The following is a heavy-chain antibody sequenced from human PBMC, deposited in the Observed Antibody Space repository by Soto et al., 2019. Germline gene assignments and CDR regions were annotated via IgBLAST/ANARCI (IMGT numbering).Heavy chain of an antibody. CDR1: GFTFSSYA. D-gene: IGHD4-17*01. J-gene: IGHJ4*02. Sequence: GGSLRLSCAASGFTFSSYAMSWVRQAPGKGLEWVSAISGSGGSTYYADSVKGRFTISRDNSKNTLYLQMNSLRAEDTAVYYCAKDPPTWDDYGDYFDYWGQGTLVTVSS. CDR3: AKDPPTWDDYGDYFDY. V-gene: IGHV3-23*01. CDR2: ISGSGGST.